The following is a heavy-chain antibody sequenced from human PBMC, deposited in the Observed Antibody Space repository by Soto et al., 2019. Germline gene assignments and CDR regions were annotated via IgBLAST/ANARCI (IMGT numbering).Heavy chain of an antibody. CDR1: GDSVSSDNYY. D-gene: IGHD5-18*01. CDR3: GRDIRGYSRAFDY. J-gene: IGHJ4*02. CDR2: IYSSGST. Sequence: PSETLSLTCTVSGDSVSSDNYYWTWIRQPPGKGLEWIGYIYSSGSTNYNPSLKSRVTISLDTSSNQFSLKLTSVTAADTAVYYCGRDIRGYSRAFDYWGQGTLVTVSS. V-gene: IGHV4-61*01.